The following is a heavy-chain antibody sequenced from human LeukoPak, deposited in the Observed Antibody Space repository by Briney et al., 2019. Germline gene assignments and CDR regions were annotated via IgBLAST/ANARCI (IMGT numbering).Heavy chain of an antibody. V-gene: IGHV4-30-4*01. D-gene: IGHD1-26*01. CDR3: ARGIVGATHFDY. J-gene: IGHJ4*02. CDR2: IYYSGST. Sequence: SETLSLTCTVSGGSISSGDYYWSWIRQPPGKGLEWIGYIYYSGSTYYNSSLKSRVTISVDTSKNQFSLKLSSVTAADTAVYYCARGIVGATHFDYWGQGTLVTVSS. CDR1: GGSISSGDYY.